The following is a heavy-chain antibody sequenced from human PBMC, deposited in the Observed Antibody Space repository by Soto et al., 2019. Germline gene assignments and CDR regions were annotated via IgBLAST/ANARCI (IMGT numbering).Heavy chain of an antibody. CDR2: ISAYNGNT. CDR1: GYTFTDYG. CDR3: ARDRSTHDY. D-gene: IGHD1-1*01. Sequence: QGQLVQSGVEVKKPGASVKVSCKASGYTFTDYGISWVRQAPGQGLEWMGRISAYNGNTNYAQNLQDRVTMTTHTSTSTAYMELRSLRSDDTAVYYCARDRSTHDYWGQGTLIAVSS. V-gene: IGHV1-18*01. J-gene: IGHJ4*02.